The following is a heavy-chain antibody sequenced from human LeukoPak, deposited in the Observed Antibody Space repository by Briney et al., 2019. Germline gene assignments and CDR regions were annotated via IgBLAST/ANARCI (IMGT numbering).Heavy chain of an antibody. Sequence: GGSLRLYCAASGFTFTNNYMSWVRQAPGKGLKWVSVIYSGGFTYYADSVKGRFTISRYNAKNSLYLQMNSLRAEDTAVYYCARDSGNYLDAFDIWGQGTMVTVSS. J-gene: IGHJ3*02. CDR2: IYSGGFT. CDR1: GFTFTNNY. D-gene: IGHD1-7*01. CDR3: ARDSGNYLDAFDI. V-gene: IGHV3-66*01.